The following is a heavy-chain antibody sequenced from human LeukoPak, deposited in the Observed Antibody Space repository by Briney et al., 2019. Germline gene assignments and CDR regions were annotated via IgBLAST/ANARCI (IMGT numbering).Heavy chain of an antibody. J-gene: IGHJ4*02. CDR3: ARVPVDGSGPEGDDY. V-gene: IGHV4-39*07. Sequence: PSETLSLTCTVSGGSISSSSYYWGWIRQPPGKGLEWIGSIYYSGSTYYNPSLKSRVTISVDTSKNQFSLKLSSVTAADTAVYYCARVPVDGSGPEGDDYWGQGTLVTVSS. CDR1: GGSISSSSYY. CDR2: IYYSGST. D-gene: IGHD3-10*01.